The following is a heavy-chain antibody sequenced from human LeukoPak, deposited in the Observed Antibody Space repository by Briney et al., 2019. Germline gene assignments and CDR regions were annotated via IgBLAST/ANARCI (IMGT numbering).Heavy chain of an antibody. V-gene: IGHV3-30-3*01. CDR3: ARSSGWHGFGGDY. CDR2: ISYDGSNK. J-gene: IGHJ4*02. CDR1: GFTFSGYP. Sequence: PGKSLRLSCAASGFTFSGYPIHWVRQAPGKGLEWVAVISYDGSNKYYADSVKGRFTISRDNSKNTLYLQMNSLRAEDTAVFYCARSSGWHGFGGDYWGQGTLVTVSS. D-gene: IGHD3-22*01.